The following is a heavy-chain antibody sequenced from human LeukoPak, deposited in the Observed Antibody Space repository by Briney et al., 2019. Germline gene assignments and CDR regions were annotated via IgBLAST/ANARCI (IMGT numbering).Heavy chain of an antibody. CDR1: GDSISSGDYY. V-gene: IGHV4-30-4*01. CDR3: ARDPGVRFDY. D-gene: IGHD2-8*01. Sequence: PSETLSLTCSVSGDSISSGDYYWSWIRQPPGKGLEWIGYIYYSGSTYYNPSLKSRVTISVDTSKNQLSLKLSSVTAADTAVYYCARDPGVRFDYWGQGTLVTVSS. J-gene: IGHJ4*02. CDR2: IYYSGST.